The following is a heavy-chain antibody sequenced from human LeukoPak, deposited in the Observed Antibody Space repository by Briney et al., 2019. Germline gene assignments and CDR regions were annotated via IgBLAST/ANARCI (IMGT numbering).Heavy chain of an antibody. D-gene: IGHD4-17*01. J-gene: IGHJ4*02. CDR2: ISAYNGNT. Sequence: GASVKVSCKASGYTFTSYGIIWVRQAPGQGLEWMGWISAYNGNTNYAQKLQGRVTMTTDTSASTAYMGLRSLRSDATAVYYCASDPPSSTVTTSRTFDYWGQGTLVTVSS. CDR3: ASDPPSSTVTTSRTFDY. V-gene: IGHV1-18*01. CDR1: GYTFTSYG.